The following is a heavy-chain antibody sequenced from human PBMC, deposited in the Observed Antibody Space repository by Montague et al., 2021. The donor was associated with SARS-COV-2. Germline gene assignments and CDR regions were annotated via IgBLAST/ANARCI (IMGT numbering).Heavy chain of an antibody. CDR3: ARLGNGVVPSPILGVGPYYSYYYMDV. CDR1: GTSFSGYY. Sequence: SETLSLTCAVHGTSFSGYYWNWIRQPPGKGLEWIGEINHGGSTKYRPSLKSRLTISADTSKNQFSLKLTSVAAADTAVYYCARLGNGVVPSPILGVGPYYSYYYMDVWGKGTTVTVSS. V-gene: IGHV4-34*01. CDR2: INHGGST. J-gene: IGHJ6*03. D-gene: IGHD3-10*01.